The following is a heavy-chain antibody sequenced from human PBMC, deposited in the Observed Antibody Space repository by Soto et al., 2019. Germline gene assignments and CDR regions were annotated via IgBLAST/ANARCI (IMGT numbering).Heavy chain of an antibody. D-gene: IGHD2-15*01. V-gene: IGHV3-74*01. CDR2: INSDGSST. Sequence: EVQLVESGGGLVQPGGSLRLSCAASGFTFSGYWMHWVRQAPGKGLVWVSRINSDGSSTSYGDSVKGRFTISRDNAKNTLYLRMNSLRAEDTAVYYCVRTSLVVAAATREDYWGQGTLVTVSS. J-gene: IGHJ4*02. CDR3: VRTSLVVAAATREDY. CDR1: GFTFSGYW.